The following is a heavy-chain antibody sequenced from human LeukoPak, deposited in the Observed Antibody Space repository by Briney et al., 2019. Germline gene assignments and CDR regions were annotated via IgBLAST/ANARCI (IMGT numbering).Heavy chain of an antibody. D-gene: IGHD6-13*01. CDR1: GFTFSSYE. CDR2: ISSSGSTI. J-gene: IGHJ3*02. Sequence: GGSLRLSCAASGFTFSSYEMNWVRQAPGKGLEWVSYISSSGSTIYYADSVKGRFTISRDNAKNSLYLQMNSLRAEDTAVYYCARRAADAFDIWGQGTMVTVSS. V-gene: IGHV3-48*03. CDR3: ARRAADAFDI.